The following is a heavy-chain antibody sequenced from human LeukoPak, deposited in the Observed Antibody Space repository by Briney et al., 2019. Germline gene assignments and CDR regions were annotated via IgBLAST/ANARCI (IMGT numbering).Heavy chain of an antibody. V-gene: IGHV3-74*01. J-gene: IGHJ6*02. CDR2: INSDGSST. D-gene: IGHD2-21*01. CDR3: ARDRLDYYYYYGMDV. Sequence: GGSLRLPCAASGFTFSSYWMRWVRQAPGEGLVWVSRINSDGSSTSYADSVKGRFTISRDNAKNTLYLQMNSLRAEDTAVYYCARDRLDYYYYYGMDVWGQGTTVTVSS. CDR1: GFTFSSYW.